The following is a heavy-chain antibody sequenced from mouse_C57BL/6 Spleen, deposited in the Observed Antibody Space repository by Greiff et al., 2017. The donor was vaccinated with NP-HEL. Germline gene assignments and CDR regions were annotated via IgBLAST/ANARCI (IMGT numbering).Heavy chain of an antibody. CDR2: IYPRSGNT. CDR1: GYTFTSYG. J-gene: IGHJ2*01. D-gene: IGHD1-1*01. CDR3: ARSSYGSSEGNYFDY. V-gene: IGHV1-81*01. Sequence: QVQLQQSGAELARPGASVKLSCKASGYTFTSYGISWVKQRTGQGLEWIGEIYPRSGNTYYNEKFKGKATLTADKSSSTAYMELRSLTSEDSAVYFCARSSYGSSEGNYFDYWGQGTTLTVSS.